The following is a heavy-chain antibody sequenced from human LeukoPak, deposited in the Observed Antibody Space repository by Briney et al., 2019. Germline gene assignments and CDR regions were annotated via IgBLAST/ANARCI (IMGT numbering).Heavy chain of an antibody. CDR3: ARDRAVAGFRFDS. CDR1: GYTFTSYD. D-gene: IGHD6-19*01. CDR2: INPSGGST. Sequence: GASVKVSCKASGYTFTSYDMHWGRQAPGQGLEWRGVINPSGGSTSYTQKFQCRGTMTRDTATSTVYMELSSLTSADTAVYYCARDRAVAGFRFDSWGQGSLVTVSS. J-gene: IGHJ4*02. V-gene: IGHV1-46*01.